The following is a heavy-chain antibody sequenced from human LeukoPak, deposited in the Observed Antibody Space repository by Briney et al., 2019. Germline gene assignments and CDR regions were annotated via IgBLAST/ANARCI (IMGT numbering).Heavy chain of an antibody. V-gene: IGHV1-18*01. D-gene: IGHD2-15*01. CDR3: ARDVGRYCSGGRCLYYYGMDV. J-gene: IGHJ6*02. CDR1: GYTFTRYG. Sequence: ASVKVSCKAYGYTFTRYGISWVRQAPGQGLEWVGWISADNGNIDYARKVQGRLTMTTDTSTSTGYMELRSLRSDDTAVYYCARDVGRYCSGGRCLYYYGMDVWGQGTTVTVSS. CDR2: ISADNGNI.